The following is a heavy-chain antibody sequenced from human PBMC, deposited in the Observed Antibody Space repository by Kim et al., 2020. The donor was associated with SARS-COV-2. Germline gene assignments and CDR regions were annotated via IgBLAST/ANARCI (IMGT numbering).Heavy chain of an antibody. V-gene: IGHV3-64D*06. J-gene: IGHJ3*02. CDR3: VLLWFGELLDAFDI. CDR1: GFTFSSYA. D-gene: IGHD3-10*01. Sequence: GGSLRLSCSASGFTFSSYAMHWVRQAPGKGLEYVSAISSNGGSTYYADSVKGRFTISRDNSKNTLYLQMSSLRAEDTAVYYCVLLWFGELLDAFDIWGQGTMVTVSS. CDR2: ISSNGGST.